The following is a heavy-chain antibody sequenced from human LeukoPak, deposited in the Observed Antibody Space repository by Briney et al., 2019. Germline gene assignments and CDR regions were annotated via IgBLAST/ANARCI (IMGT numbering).Heavy chain of an antibody. CDR1: GYAFTGYF. J-gene: IGHJ4*02. D-gene: IGHD6-13*01. V-gene: IGHV1-2*02. Sequence: ASVKVSCKASGYAFTGYFIHWVRQAPGQGLEWMGWINPNSGGTNYAQKFQGRVTITADESTSTAYMELSSLRSEDTAVYYCAIPQGETGKQQLVLILHYWGQGTLVTVSS. CDR2: INPNSGGT. CDR3: AIPQGETGKQQLVLILHY.